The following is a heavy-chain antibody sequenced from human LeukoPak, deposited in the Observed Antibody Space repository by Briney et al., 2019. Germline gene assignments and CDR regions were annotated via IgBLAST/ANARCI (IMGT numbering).Heavy chain of an antibody. CDR3: ARVVGATTRDYYYGMDV. J-gene: IGHJ6*02. D-gene: IGHD1-26*01. CDR2: IYYSGST. Sequence: SETLSLTCTVSDGSISSYYWSWIRQSPGKGLEWIGYIYYSGSTNYNPSLKSRVTISVDRSKNQFSLKLSSVTAADTAVYYCARVVGATTRDYYYGMDVWGQGTTVTVSS. V-gene: IGHV4-59*12. CDR1: DGSISSYY.